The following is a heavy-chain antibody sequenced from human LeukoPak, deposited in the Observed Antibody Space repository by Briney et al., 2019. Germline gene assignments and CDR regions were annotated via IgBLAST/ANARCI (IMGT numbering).Heavy chain of an antibody. CDR2: FDREDGET. V-gene: IGHV1-24*01. CDR1: GYTLTELS. CDR3: ASFYGSGSYSYYGMDV. D-gene: IGHD3-10*01. Sequence: ASVKVSCKVSGYTLTELSMHWVRQTPGKGLERMGGFDREDGETIYAQKFQGRVTMTEDTSTDTAYMELSSLRSEDTAVYYCASFYGSGSYSYYGMDVWGKGTTVTVSS. J-gene: IGHJ6*04.